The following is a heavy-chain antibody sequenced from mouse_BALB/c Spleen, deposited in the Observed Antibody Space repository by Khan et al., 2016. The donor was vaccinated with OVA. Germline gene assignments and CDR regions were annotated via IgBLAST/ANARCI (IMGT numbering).Heavy chain of an antibody. Sequence: EVQLQESGPGLVKPSQSLSLTCSVTGYSITSGYYWNWIRQFPGNRLEWMGYISYDGSNNYNPSLKNRISITRDTSKKQFFLKLNSVTTEDTATYYWASKSYGKGAYWGQGTLVTVSA. CDR1: GYSITSGYY. D-gene: IGHD2-1*01. J-gene: IGHJ3*01. V-gene: IGHV3-6*02. CDR3: ASKSYGKGAY. CDR2: ISYDGSN.